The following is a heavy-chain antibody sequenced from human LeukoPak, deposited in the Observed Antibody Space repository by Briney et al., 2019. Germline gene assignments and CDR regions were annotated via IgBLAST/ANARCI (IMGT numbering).Heavy chain of an antibody. CDR1: RGSIHSYY. CDR2: IYYSGMT. V-gene: IGHV4-59*01. CDR3: ARAPGFSSGWWDY. D-gene: IGHD6-19*01. Sequence: SETLSLTCTDSRGSIHSYYGSWIRQPPGKRPEWIGYIYYSGMTNYNPSLKSRVTISVETSKNQLSLLLSSGTAADTAVYYCARAPGFSSGWWDYWGRGALVTVSS. J-gene: IGHJ4*02.